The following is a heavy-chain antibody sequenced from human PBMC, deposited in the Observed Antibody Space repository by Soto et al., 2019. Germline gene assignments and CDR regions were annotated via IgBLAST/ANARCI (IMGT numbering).Heavy chain of an antibody. V-gene: IGHV2-5*02. CDR1: GFSLSTSGVG. J-gene: IGHJ6*02. CDR3: AHVLVVVANYGMDV. Sequence: QITLKESGPTLVKPTQTLTLTCTFSGFSLSTSGVGVGWIRQPPGKALEWLALIYWDDDKRYSPSQTSRLTITKDTSKNQVVLTMTNMDPVDTATYYCAHVLVVVANYGMDVWGQGTTVTVSS. CDR2: IYWDDDK. D-gene: IGHD2-15*01.